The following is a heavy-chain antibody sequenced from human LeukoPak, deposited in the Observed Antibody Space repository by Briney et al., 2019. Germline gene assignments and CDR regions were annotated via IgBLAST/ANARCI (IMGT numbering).Heavy chain of an antibody. J-gene: IGHJ3*02. CDR1: GFTFSSYS. D-gene: IGHD3-16*01. CDR3: TRTWGGFDI. V-gene: IGHV3-21*01. CDR2: ISSSSNYI. Sequence: GGSLRLSCAASGFTFSSYSMNWVRQAPGKGLEWVSSISSSSNYIYYADSVKGRFTISRDNAKNTLYLQMNSLRAEDTAVYYCTRTWGGFDIWGQGTMVTVSS.